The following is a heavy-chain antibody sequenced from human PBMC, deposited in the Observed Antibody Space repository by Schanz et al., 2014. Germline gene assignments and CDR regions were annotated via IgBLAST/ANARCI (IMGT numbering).Heavy chain of an antibody. Sequence: VQLVESGGGVVQPGRSLRLSCAASGFTFSNYGLVWVRQAPGKGLEWLAVISYDGSDKFHADSVKGRFTISRDNAKNSLYLQMNSLRAEDTAVYYCAGAVATIRADSFDIWGQGTMVAVSS. CDR3: AGAVATIRADSFDI. D-gene: IGHD5-12*01. V-gene: IGHV3-30*03. J-gene: IGHJ3*02. CDR2: ISYDGSDK. CDR1: GFTFSNYG.